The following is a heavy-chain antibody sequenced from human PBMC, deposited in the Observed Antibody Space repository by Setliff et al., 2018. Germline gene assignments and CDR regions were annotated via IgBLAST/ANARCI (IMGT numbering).Heavy chain of an antibody. Sequence: GGSLRLSCAASGFTFSNAWMSWVRQAPGKGLEWVSSISSTSTYIYYADSVKGRCTISRDNSKNTLYLEMSSLRPEDTAVYYCAKVIGGYPPKPSDYWGQGTLVTVSS. J-gene: IGHJ4*02. CDR1: GFTFSNAW. CDR2: ISSTSTYI. V-gene: IGHV3-21*01. D-gene: IGHD3-16*02. CDR3: AKVIGGYPPKPSDY.